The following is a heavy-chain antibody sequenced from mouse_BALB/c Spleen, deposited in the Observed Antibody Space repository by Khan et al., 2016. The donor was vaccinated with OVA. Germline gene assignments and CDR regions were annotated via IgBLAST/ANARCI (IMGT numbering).Heavy chain of an antibody. CDR2: ISSGSTYT. CDR1: GFSFTSYT. D-gene: IGHD2-1*01. CDR3: TRDGNYDNWYFDV. V-gene: IGHV5-6-4*01. J-gene: IGHJ1*01. Sequence: EVELVESGGGLVRPGGSLKLSCAASGFSFTSYTMSWVRQTPEKSLEWVATISSGSTYTYYPDSLKGRFTITRDNAKNTLFLQMSSLKSDDTAMSYCTRDGNYDNWYFDVWGAGTTVTVSS.